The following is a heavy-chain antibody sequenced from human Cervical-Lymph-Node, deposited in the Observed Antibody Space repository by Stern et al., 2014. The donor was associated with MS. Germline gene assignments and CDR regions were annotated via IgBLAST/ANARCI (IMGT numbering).Heavy chain of an antibody. D-gene: IGHD3-10*01. Sequence: VQLVESGGGVVRPGRSLSLSGGASGFTFSTYAMHWVRQAPGKGLEWVAFVSYDGTQSNSTDSVKARFTISRDNSKNTLYLHMNSLRDEDTAVYFCARGGRGVGLEYWGQGALVTVSS. V-gene: IGHV3-30-3*01. CDR1: GFTFSTYA. CDR2: VSYDGTQS. CDR3: ARGGRGVGLEY. J-gene: IGHJ4*02.